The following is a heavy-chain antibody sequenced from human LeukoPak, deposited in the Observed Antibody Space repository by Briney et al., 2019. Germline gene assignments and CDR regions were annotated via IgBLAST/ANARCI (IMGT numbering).Heavy chain of an antibody. Sequence: PSETLSLTCAVYGGSFSGYYWSWIRQPPGKGLEWIGEINHSGSTNYNPSLKSRVTISVDTSKNQFSLKLSSVTAADTAVYYCARLWLQFVTFDYWGQGTLVTVSS. V-gene: IGHV4-34*01. J-gene: IGHJ4*02. CDR2: INHSGST. D-gene: IGHD5-24*01. CDR3: ARLWLQFVTFDY. CDR1: GGSFSGYY.